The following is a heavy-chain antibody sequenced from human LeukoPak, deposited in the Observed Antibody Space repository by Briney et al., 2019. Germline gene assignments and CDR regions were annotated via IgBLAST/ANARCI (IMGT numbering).Heavy chain of an antibody. CDR1: GFTFDDYA. CDR2: ISWNSGSI. D-gene: IGHD1-26*01. CDR3: AKDRPYSGSYLFDY. Sequence: GGSLRLSCAASGFTFDDYAMHWVRQAPGKGLEWVSGISWNSGSIGYADSVKGRFTISRDNAKNSLYLQMNSLRAEDTAVYYCAKDRPYSGSYLFDYWGQGTLVTVSS. V-gene: IGHV3-9*01. J-gene: IGHJ4*02.